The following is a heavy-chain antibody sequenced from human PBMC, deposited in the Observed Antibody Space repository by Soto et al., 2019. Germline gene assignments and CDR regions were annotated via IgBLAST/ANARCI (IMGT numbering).Heavy chain of an antibody. CDR1: SGSISSSNW. Sequence: SETLSLTCAVSSGSISSSNWWSWVRQPPGKGLEWIGEIYHSGSTNYNPSLKSRVTISVDKSKNQFSLKLSSVTAADTAVYYCARLNYDPSSIPIPNYYYYMDVWGKGTTVTVSS. CDR3: ARLNYDPSSIPIPNYYYYMDV. J-gene: IGHJ6*03. D-gene: IGHD3-3*01. V-gene: IGHV4-4*02. CDR2: IYHSGST.